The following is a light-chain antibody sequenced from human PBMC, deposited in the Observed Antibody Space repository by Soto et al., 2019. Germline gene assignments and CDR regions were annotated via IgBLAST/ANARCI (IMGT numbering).Light chain of an antibody. CDR2: DAS. CDR1: QNVGSN. V-gene: IGKV3-11*01. Sequence: LSCRASQNVGSNLAWYQQTPGQAPRILIYDASNRDTGIPARFIGSGSGTDSTLACSILEPEDLQVHYWKQRSNWLWTFGQGTKVDIK. J-gene: IGKJ1*01. CDR3: KQRSNWLWT.